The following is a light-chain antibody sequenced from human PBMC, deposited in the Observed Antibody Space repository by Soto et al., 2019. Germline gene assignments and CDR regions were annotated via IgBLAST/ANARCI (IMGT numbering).Light chain of an antibody. Sequence: ENVLTQSPATLSLSPGERATLSCRASQSVSSYLAWYQQKPGEAPRLLIYDASNRATGIPARFSGSGSGTDFTLTISSLEPEDFAVYYCQQRNNWPPEITFGQGTRLEIK. V-gene: IGKV3-11*01. CDR2: DAS. CDR3: QQRNNWPPEIT. CDR1: QSVSSY. J-gene: IGKJ5*01.